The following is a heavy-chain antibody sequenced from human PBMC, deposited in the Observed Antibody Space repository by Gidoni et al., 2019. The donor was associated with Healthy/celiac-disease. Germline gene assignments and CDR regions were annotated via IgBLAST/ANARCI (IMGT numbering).Heavy chain of an antibody. D-gene: IGHD3-10*01. J-gene: IGHJ6*02. CDR2: ISGSGGST. CDR3: AKTITMVRGVSPNYYYYGMDV. CDR1: GFTFSSYA. V-gene: IGHV3-23*01. Sequence: EVQLLESGGGLVQPGGSLRLSCAASGFTFSSYAMSWVRQAPGKGLEWVSAISGSGGSTYYADSVKGRFTISRDNSKNTLYLQMNSLRAEDTAVYYCAKTITMVRGVSPNYYYYGMDVWGQGTTVTVSS.